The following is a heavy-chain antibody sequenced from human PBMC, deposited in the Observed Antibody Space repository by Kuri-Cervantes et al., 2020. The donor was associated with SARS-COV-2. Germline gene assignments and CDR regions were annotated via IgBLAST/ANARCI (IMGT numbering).Heavy chain of an antibody. CDR1: GFTFSSYE. J-gene: IGHJ5*02. Sequence: GGSLRLSCAASGFTFSSYEMNWVRQAPGKGLEWVSYISSSGSTIYYADSVQGRFTISRDNAKNSLYLQMNSLRAEDTAVYYCARDPNQQTQKPTSSSWLSWFDPWGQGTLVTVSS. CDR3: ARDPNQQTQKPTSSSWLSWFDP. CDR2: ISSSGSTI. D-gene: IGHD6-13*01. V-gene: IGHV3-48*03.